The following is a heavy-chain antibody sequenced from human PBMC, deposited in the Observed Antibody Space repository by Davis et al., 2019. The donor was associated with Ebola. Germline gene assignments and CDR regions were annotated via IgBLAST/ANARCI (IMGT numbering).Heavy chain of an antibody. CDR2: IWYDGSNK. CDR3: AKVKHGDPNWFDP. Sequence: PGGSLRLSCAASGFTFSSYGMHWVRQAPGKGLEWVAVIWYDGSNKYYADSVKGRFTISRDNSKNTLYLQMNSLRAEDTAVYYCAKVKHGDPNWFDPWGQGTLVTVSS. D-gene: IGHD4-17*01. V-gene: IGHV3-30*02. J-gene: IGHJ5*02. CDR1: GFTFSSYG.